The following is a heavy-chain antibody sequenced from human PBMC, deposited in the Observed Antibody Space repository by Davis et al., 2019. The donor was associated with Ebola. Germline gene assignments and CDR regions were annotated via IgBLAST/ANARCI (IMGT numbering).Heavy chain of an antibody. Sequence: ASVKVSCKASGYTFTSYGISWVRQAPGQGLEWMGWISAYNGNTKYAQKLQGRVTVTTDTSTSTAYMELRSLRSEDTAVYYCARVHNWNANWFDPWGQGTLVTVSS. CDR1: GYTFTSYG. V-gene: IGHV1-18*04. CDR2: ISAYNGNT. CDR3: ARVHNWNANWFDP. D-gene: IGHD1-20*01. J-gene: IGHJ5*02.